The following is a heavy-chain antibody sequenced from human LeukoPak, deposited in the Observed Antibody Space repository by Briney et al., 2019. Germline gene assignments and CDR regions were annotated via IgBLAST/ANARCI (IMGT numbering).Heavy chain of an antibody. CDR2: IYYSGST. D-gene: IGHD3-3*01. J-gene: IGHJ4*02. CDR1: GGSISSGGYS. CDR3: ARTGRDTIFGVVTQFDY. V-gene: IGHV4-61*08. Sequence: SETLSLTCAVSGGSISSGGYSWSWIRQPPGKGLEWIGYIYYSGSTNYNPSLKSRVTISVDTSKNQFSLKLSSVTAADTAVYYCARTGRDTIFGVVTQFDYWGQGTLVTVSS.